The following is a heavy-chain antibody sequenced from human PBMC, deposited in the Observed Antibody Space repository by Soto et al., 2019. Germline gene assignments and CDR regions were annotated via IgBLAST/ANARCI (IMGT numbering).Heavy chain of an antibody. CDR3: AKDALLWFGEHFFDY. D-gene: IGHD3-10*01. Sequence: GGSLRLSCAASGFTFDDYTMHWVRQAPGKGLEWVSLISWDGGSTYYADSVKGRFTISRDNSKNSLYLQMNSLRTEDTALYYCAKDALLWFGEHFFDYWGQGTLVTVSS. V-gene: IGHV3-43*01. CDR2: ISWDGGST. J-gene: IGHJ4*02. CDR1: GFTFDDYT.